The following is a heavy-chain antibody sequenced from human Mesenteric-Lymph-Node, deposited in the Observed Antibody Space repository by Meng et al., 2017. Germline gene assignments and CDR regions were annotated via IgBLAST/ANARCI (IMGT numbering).Heavy chain of an antibody. CDR2: LYYRGST. CDR3: AREVVGPRYNWFDP. Sequence: QVQLQESGPGLVRPSETLSLTCNVSGDSVTSGTYYWSWLRQPPGKGLEWIGYLYYRGSTIYNPSLKSRVTISVDASKNQFSLKLSSVTAADTAVYYWAREVVGPRYNWFDPWGQGTLVTVSS. D-gene: IGHD1-26*01. J-gene: IGHJ5*02. V-gene: IGHV4-61*01. CDR1: GDSVTSGTYY.